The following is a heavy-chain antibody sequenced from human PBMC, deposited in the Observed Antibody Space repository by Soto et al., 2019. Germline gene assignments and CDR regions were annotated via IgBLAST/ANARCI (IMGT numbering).Heavy chain of an antibody. CDR3: ARDGDGRMTTNPYYYNGMDV. CDR2: VFYTGRA. D-gene: IGHD4-4*01. Sequence: LRLSCAASGFTFSSYAMSWVRQAPGKGLEWIGYVFYTGRANYNASLKSRVSISLDTSNYQFSLKLSSVTAADTAVYYCARDGDGRMTTNPYYYNGMDVWGPGTTVTVSS. CDR1: GFTFSSYA. V-gene: IGHV4-59*01. J-gene: IGHJ6*02.